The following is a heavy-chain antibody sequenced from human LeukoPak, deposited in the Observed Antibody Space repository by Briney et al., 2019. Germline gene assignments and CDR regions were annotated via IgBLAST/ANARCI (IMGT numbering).Heavy chain of an antibody. CDR2: IYYSGST. Sequence: SETLSLTCTVSGGSISSSSYYWGWIRQPPGKGLEWIGSIYYSGSTYYNPSLKSRVTISVDTSKNQFSLKLSSVTAADTAVYYCERDASEGFEYCTNGVCYVPNWFDPWGQGTLVTVSS. CDR3: ERDASEGFEYCTNGVCYVPNWFDP. D-gene: IGHD2-8*01. V-gene: IGHV4-39*02. J-gene: IGHJ5*02. CDR1: GGSISSSSYY.